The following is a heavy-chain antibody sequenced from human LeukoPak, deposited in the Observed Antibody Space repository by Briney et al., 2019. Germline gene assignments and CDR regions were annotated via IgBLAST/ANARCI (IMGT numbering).Heavy chain of an antibody. CDR3: AREMEYYYGSGRYRGFDY. D-gene: IGHD3-10*01. CDR1: GFTFSNYA. Sequence: PGGSLRLSCAASGFTFSNYAMSWVRQAPGKGLEWVSTFSFNGVTTYYADSAKGRFTISRDNSKNTVYLQINNLRAEDTAVYYCAREMEYYYGSGRYRGFDYWGQGTLVTVSS. V-gene: IGHV3-23*01. J-gene: IGHJ4*02. CDR2: FSFNGVTT.